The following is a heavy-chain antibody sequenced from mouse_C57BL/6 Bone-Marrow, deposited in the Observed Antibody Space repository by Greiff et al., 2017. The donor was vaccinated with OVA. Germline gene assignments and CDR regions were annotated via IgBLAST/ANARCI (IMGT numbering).Heavy chain of an antibody. CDR1: GYTFTSYW. J-gene: IGHJ2*01. Sequence: QVQLQQPGAELVKPGASVKLSCTASGYTFTSYWMHWVKQRPGQGLEWIGMIHPNSGSTNYNEKFKSKATLTVDKSSSTAYMQLSSLTSEDSAVYDCARSDYYGPYYFDYWGQGTTLTVSS. V-gene: IGHV1-64*01. CDR3: ARSDYYGPYYFDY. D-gene: IGHD1-1*01. CDR2: IHPNSGST.